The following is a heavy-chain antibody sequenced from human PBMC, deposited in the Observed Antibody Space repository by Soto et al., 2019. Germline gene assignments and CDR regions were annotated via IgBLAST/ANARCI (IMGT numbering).Heavy chain of an antibody. J-gene: IGHJ4*02. CDR1: GCTFSRAS. CDR2: ISSGSSDT. V-gene: IGHV3-21*01. Sequence: GGSLRLSCEASGCTFSRASMNWVRQVPGKGLEWVASISSGSSDTWYADSVKGRFIISRDNAQNSLFLQMNTLRPEDTAMYYCARVAYWGPGTQVTVSS. CDR3: ARVAY.